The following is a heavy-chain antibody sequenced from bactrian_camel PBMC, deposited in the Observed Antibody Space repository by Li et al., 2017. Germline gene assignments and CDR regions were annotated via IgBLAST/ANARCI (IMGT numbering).Heavy chain of an antibody. CDR2: INSGGATT. CDR1: GFTFSTYY. Sequence: DVQLVESGGGLVQPGGSLRLSCAVSGFTFSTYYMYWVRQAPGKGLEWVSSINSGGATTYYTDSVKGRFTVSRDNAKNTVYLQMNSLKPEDTAAYYCVRDGSWYDFGYWGQGTQVTVS. J-gene: IGHJ6*01. CDR3: VRDGSWYDFGY. D-gene: IGHD2*01. V-gene: IGHV3S40*01.